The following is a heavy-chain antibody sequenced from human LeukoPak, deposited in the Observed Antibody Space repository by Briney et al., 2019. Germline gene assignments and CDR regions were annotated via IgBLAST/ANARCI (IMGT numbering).Heavy chain of an antibody. J-gene: IGHJ4*02. CDR2: IIPILGIA. V-gene: IGHV1-69*04. CDR3: ARQGTMYYDFWSGYYTDY. Sequence: EASVKVSCKASGGTFSSYAISWVRQAPGQGLEWMGRIIPILGIANYAQKFQGRVTITADKSTSTAYMEPSSLRSEDTAVYYCARQGTMYYDFWSGYYTDYWGQGTLVTVSS. D-gene: IGHD3-3*01. CDR1: GGTFSSYA.